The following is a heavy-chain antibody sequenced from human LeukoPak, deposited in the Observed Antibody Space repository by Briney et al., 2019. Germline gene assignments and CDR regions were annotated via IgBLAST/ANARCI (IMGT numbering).Heavy chain of an antibody. CDR3: ARDFHTYYYYGMDV. J-gene: IGHJ6*02. CDR1: GFTVSSNY. CDR2: IYSGGST. Sequence: GGSLRLACAASGFTVSSNYMSWVRQAPGKGLEWVSAIYSGGSTYYADSVKGRFTISRDNSKNTLYLQMNSLRAEDTAVYYCARDFHTYYYYGMDVWGQGTTVTVSS. V-gene: IGHV3-66*01.